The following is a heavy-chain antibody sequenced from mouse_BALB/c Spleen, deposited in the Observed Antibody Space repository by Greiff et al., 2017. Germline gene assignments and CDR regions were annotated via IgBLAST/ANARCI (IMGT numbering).Heavy chain of an antibody. CDR1: GFTFSVFY. V-gene: IGHV7-1*02. J-gene: IGHJ2*01. Sequence: EVKLVESGGGLVQPGGSLRLSCATSGFTFSVFYMEWVRQPPGKRLEWLAASRNKANDYTTEYSASVKGRFIVSRDTSQSIPYLQMNALRAEGTAMYYCARDVDRGVLDYWGQGTTLTVSA. CDR3: ARDVDRGVLDY. CDR2: SRNKANDYTT.